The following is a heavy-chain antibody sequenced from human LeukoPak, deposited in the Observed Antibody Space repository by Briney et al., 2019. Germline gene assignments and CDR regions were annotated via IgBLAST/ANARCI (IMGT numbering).Heavy chain of an antibody. J-gene: IGHJ5*02. D-gene: IGHD6-19*01. V-gene: IGHV1-18*01. CDR2: ISPYNGKT. CDR1: GYTFTSYG. CDR3: ARGAQWLVP. Sequence: ASVKVSCKASGYTFTSYGISWVRQAPGQGLECMGWISPYNGKTNYAQKFQGRVTMTTDTSTGTAYMELRSLTSDDTALHYCARGAQWLVPWGQGTLVTVSS.